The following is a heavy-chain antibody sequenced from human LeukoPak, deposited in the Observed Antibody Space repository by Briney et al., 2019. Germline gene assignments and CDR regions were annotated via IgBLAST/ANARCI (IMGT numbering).Heavy chain of an antibody. J-gene: IGHJ3*02. D-gene: IGHD1-26*01. CDR3: ATIVGPTVWAFDI. CDR1: GFTFSTYT. V-gene: IGHV3-21*01. CDR2: ISSKSDYI. Sequence: AGGSLRLSCAASGFTFSTYTMNWVRQAPGKGLEWVSSISSKSDYIYYVESVKGRFTISRDNAKNSLYLQVNSLRAEDTAVYYCATIVGPTVWAFDIWGQGTMVTVSS.